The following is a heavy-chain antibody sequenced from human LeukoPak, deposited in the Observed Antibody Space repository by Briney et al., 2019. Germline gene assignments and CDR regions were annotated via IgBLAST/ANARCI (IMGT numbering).Heavy chain of an antibody. CDR2: IYTSGST. J-gene: IGHJ6*03. CDR1: GGSISSYY. CDR3: ARGGRYSYGWEYYYYYYMDV. V-gene: IGHV4-4*07. D-gene: IGHD5-18*01. Sequence: PSETLSLTCTVSGGSISSYYWSWIRQPAGKGLEWIGRIYTSGSTNYNPSLKSRVTMSVDTSKNQFSLKLSSVTAADTAVYYCARGGRYSYGWEYYYYYYMDVWGKGTTVTISS.